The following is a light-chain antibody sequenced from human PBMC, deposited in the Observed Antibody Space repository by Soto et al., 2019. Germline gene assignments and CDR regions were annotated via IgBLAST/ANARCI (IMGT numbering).Light chain of an antibody. V-gene: IGKV1-12*01. CDR1: QGITNW. CDR2: AAS. J-gene: IGKJ4*01. CDR3: QQASSFPLT. Sequence: DIQRTQSPSSVSASVGDRVTITCRASQGITNWLAWYQQKPGKAPKLLIYAASGLPSGVPSRFSGSGSGTDFTLTISSLQPEHFATYYCQQASSFPLTFGGGTKLDIK.